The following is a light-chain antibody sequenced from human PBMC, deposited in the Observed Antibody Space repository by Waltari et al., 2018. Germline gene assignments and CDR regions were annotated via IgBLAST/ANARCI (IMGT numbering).Light chain of an antibody. CDR1: HIGTKS. V-gene: IGLV3-21*03. CDR2: DDS. J-gene: IGLJ3*02. CDR3: QVWDTRSDHGV. Sequence: YVLTQPPSVSVAPGKTARITCGGSHIGTKSVHWYKQRPGQAPVLVVYDDSDRPSGIPERFSGSNSANTATLSITRAEAGDEADYYCQVWDTRSDHGVFGGGTKLTVL.